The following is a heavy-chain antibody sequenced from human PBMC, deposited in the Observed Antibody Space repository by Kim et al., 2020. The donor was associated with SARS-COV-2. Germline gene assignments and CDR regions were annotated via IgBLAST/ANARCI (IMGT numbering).Heavy chain of an antibody. CDR3: ARYYYDSSGYYYPRNFDYYYYYGMDV. D-gene: IGHD3-22*01. Sequence: ASVKVSCKASGYTFTGYYMHWVRQAPGQGLEWMGRINPNSGGTNYAQKFQGRVTMTRDTSISTAYMELSRLRSDDTAVYYCARYYYDSSGYYYPRNFDYYYYYGMDVWGQGTTVTVSS. J-gene: IGHJ6*02. CDR2: INPNSGGT. CDR1: GYTFTGYY. V-gene: IGHV1-2*06.